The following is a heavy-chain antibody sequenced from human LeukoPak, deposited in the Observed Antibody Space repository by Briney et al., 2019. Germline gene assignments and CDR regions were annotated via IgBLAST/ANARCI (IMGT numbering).Heavy chain of an antibody. D-gene: IGHD5-18*01. CDR1: GFAFSSQA. J-gene: IGHJ4*02. CDR2: ISYDGSNK. Sequence: TGGSLRLSCAASGFAFSSQAMGWVRQGPGKGLEWVAFISYDGSNKYHADSVKGRFTISRDNSKNTLYLQMNSLRTEDTAVYYCARDYARDTEMVWGQGTLVTVSS. V-gene: IGHV3-30*03. CDR3: ARDYARDTEMV.